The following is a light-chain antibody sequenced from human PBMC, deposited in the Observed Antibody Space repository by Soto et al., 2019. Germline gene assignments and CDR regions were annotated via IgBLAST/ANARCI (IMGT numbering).Light chain of an antibody. CDR1: ETIGSS. J-gene: IGKJ1*01. CDR2: GAS. CDR3: QQYSNWRT. V-gene: IGKV3-15*01. Sequence: DIVMTQSPATLSVSPGERATLSCRASETIGSSLAWYQQKPGQAPRLLIYGASSRVTGIPARFSGSGSGTEFTLSISSLQSEDFGVYYCQQYSNWRTFGQGTRVEIK.